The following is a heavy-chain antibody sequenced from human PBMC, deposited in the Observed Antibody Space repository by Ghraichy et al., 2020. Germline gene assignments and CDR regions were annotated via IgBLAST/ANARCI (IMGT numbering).Heavy chain of an antibody. CDR2: ISSSSSYI. V-gene: IGHV3-21*01. J-gene: IGHJ4*02. Sequence: LSLTCAASGFTFSSYSMNWVRQAPGKGLEWVSSISSSSSYIYYADSVKGRFTISRDNAKNSLYLQMNSLRAEDTAVYYCARELLDYWGQGTLVTVSS. CDR3: ARELLDY. CDR1: GFTFSSYS.